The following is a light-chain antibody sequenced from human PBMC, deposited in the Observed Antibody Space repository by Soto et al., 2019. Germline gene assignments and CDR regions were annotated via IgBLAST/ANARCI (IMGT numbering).Light chain of an antibody. J-gene: IGLJ2*01. CDR3: QSYDSSLSAVV. CDR2: GNS. Sequence: QSVLTQPPSVSGAPGQRVTISCTGSSSNIGAGYDVHWYQQLPGTAPKLLIYGNSNRPSGVPDRFSGSKSGTSASLAITGLQAEDEAYYSCQSYDSSLSAVVFGGGTKVTVL. V-gene: IGLV1-40*01. CDR1: SSNIGAGYD.